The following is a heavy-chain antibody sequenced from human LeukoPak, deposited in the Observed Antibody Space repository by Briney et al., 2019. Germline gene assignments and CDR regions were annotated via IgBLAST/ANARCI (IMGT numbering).Heavy chain of an antibody. V-gene: IGHV4-39*01. J-gene: IGHJ4*02. CDR1: GGSISSSSYY. CDR3: ARQVIGDCYNQ. D-gene: IGHD2-21*02. CDR2: IYYSVST. Sequence: SETLSLTCTVSGGSISSSSYYWGWIRQPPRKWLEWIGCIYYSVSTYYNPSLKSRVTISVDTSKNQFSLKLSSVTAAYTAVYYCARQVIGDCYNQWGQGTLVTVSS.